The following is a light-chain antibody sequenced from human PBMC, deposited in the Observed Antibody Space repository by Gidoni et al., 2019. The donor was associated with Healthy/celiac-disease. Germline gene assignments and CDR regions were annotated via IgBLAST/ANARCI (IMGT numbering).Light chain of an antibody. Sequence: EIVMTQSPATLSVSPGKRATLACRASQSVSSNLAWYQQKPGQAPRLLIYGASTRATGIPARFSGSGSGTEFTLTISSLQSEDFAVYYCQQYYKWPLTFGGGTKVEIK. CDR1: QSVSSN. J-gene: IGKJ4*01. CDR3: QQYYKWPLT. CDR2: GAS. V-gene: IGKV3-15*01.